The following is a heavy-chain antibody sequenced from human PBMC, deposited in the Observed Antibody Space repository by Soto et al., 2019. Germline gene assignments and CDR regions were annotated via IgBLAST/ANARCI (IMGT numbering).Heavy chain of an antibody. CDR2: IYYTGNT. V-gene: IGHV4-59*01. Sequence: SETLSLTCTVSGGSISGYYWSWIRQPPGKGLEWIGYIYYTGNTIYNPSLNSRVTMSVDASKNQFSLHLNYVTAADTAVYYSARGGASSKWHSAWGQGTLVPDSS. CDR1: GGSISGYY. CDR3: ARGGASSKWHSA. J-gene: IGHJ5*02. D-gene: IGHD5-12*01.